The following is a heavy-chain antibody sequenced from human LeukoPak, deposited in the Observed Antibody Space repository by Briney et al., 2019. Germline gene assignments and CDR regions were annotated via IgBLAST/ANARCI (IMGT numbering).Heavy chain of an antibody. CDR3: ARVGGYSSSWYSLGDY. CDR2: ISYDGSNK. D-gene: IGHD6-13*01. J-gene: IGHJ4*02. Sequence: GGSLRLSCAASGFTFGSCSIHWVRQAPGKGREWVVVISYDGSNKYYADSVKGRFTISRDNSKNTLYLQMNSLRAEDTAAYYCARVGGYSSSWYSLGDYWGQGTLVTVSS. V-gene: IGHV3-30*04. CDR1: GFTFGSCS.